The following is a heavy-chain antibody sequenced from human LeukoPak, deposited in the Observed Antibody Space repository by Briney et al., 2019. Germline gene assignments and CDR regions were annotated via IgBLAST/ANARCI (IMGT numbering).Heavy chain of an antibody. D-gene: IGHD3-22*01. V-gene: IGHV4-39*07. CDR2: IYYSGST. CDR3: ARMDYDSSGYSPD. J-gene: IGHJ4*02. CDR1: GGSISSSSYY. Sequence: PSETLSLTCTVSGGSISSSSYYWGWIRQPPGKGLEWIGSIYYSGSTYYNPSLKSRVTISVDTSKNQFSLKLSSVTAADTAVYYCARMDYDSSGYSPDWGQGTLVTVSS.